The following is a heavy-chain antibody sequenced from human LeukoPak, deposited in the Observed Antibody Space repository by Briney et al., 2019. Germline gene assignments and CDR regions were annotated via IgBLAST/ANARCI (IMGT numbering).Heavy chain of an antibody. CDR3: AKDPTYVVRGVSNY. V-gene: IGHV3-23*01. J-gene: IGHJ4*02. D-gene: IGHD3-10*01. Sequence: PGGSLRLPCAASGFTFSSYAMSWVRQAPGKGLEWVSAISGSGGSTYYADSVKGRFTISRDNSKNTLYLQMNSLRAEDTAVYYCAKDPTYVVRGVSNYWGQGTLVTVSS. CDR1: GFTFSSYA. CDR2: ISGSGGST.